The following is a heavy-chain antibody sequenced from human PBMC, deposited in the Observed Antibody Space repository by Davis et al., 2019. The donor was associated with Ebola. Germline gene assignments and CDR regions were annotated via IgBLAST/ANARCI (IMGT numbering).Heavy chain of an antibody. CDR2: IYYSGFT. CDR3: ARTDRVCSGGRCYSGDDFDY. Sequence: SETLSLTCTVSGGSIRSYYWSWIRQPPGKGLEWIGYIYYSGFTNYNPPLKSRVTMSVDTSKSQFSLKLSSVTAADTAVYYCARTDRVCSGGRCYSGDDFDYWAQGTLVTVSS. V-gene: IGHV4-59*01. CDR1: GGSIRSYY. D-gene: IGHD2-15*01. J-gene: IGHJ4*02.